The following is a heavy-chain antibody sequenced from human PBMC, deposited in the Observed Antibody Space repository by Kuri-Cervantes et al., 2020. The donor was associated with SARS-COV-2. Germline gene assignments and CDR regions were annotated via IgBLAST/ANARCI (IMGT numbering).Heavy chain of an antibody. V-gene: IGHV3-66*02. J-gene: IGHJ4*02. CDR1: GFTVSSNY. D-gene: IGHD5-24*01. Sequence: GALKISCAASGFTVSSNYMSWVRQAPGKGLEWVSVIYSGGSTYYADSVKGRFTISRDNSKNTLYLQMNSLRAEDTAVYYCATDGSRYFDYWGQGTLVTVSS. CDR3: ATDGSRYFDY. CDR2: IYSGGST.